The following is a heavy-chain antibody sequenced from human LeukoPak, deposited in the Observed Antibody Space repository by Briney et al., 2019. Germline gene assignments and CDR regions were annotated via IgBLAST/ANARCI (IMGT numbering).Heavy chain of an antibody. V-gene: IGHV4-38-2*02. J-gene: IGHJ4*02. CDR2: IYYSGST. D-gene: IGHD1-1*01. Sequence: SETLSLTCAVSDYSISNGYYWGWIRQSPGKGLEWIGSIYYSGSTYYNPSLKSRVTISIDTSKDQFSLKLSSVTATDTAVYYCARESALGVERVGGYFDYWGQGALVTVFS. CDR1: DYSISNGYY. CDR3: ARESALGVERVGGYFDY.